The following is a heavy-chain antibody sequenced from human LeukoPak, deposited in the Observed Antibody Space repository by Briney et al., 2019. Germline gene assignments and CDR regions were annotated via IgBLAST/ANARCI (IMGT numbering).Heavy chain of an antibody. Sequence: PGGSLRLSCAASGFTFSSYAMSWVRQAPGKGLEWVSAISGSGGSTYYADSVKGRFTISRDNSKNTLYLQMNSLRAEDTAVYYCAKPKNYGDFSAYFDYWGQGTLVTVSS. J-gene: IGHJ4*02. CDR1: GFTFSSYA. V-gene: IGHV3-23*01. D-gene: IGHD4-17*01. CDR3: AKPKNYGDFSAYFDY. CDR2: ISGSGGST.